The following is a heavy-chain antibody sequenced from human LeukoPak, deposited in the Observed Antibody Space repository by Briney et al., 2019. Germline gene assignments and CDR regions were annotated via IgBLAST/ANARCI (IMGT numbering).Heavy chain of an antibody. CDR2: IIPILGIA. V-gene: IGHV1-69*04. D-gene: IGHD3-10*01. Sequence: SVKVSCKASGGAFTSYAISWVRQAPGQGLEWMGRIIPILGIANYAQKFQGRVTITADKSTSTAYMELSSLRSEDTAVYYCARAYYGSGSYSKWFDPWGQGTLVTVSS. CDR1: GGAFTSYA. CDR3: ARAYYGSGSYSKWFDP. J-gene: IGHJ5*02.